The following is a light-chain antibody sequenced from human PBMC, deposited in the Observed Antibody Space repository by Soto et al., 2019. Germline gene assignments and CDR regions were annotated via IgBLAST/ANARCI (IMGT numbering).Light chain of an antibody. J-gene: IGLJ1*01. CDR1: SSDIGAYNS. Sequence: QSVLTQPASVSGSPGQSITISRTGTSSDIGAYNSVSWYQQYPGRAPKLMIYEVSNRPSGVSARFSASKFGNTASLTISGLQAEDEADYYCNSRGGSRPYYVFGTGTKV. CDR2: EVS. V-gene: IGLV2-14*01. CDR3: NSRGGSRPYYV.